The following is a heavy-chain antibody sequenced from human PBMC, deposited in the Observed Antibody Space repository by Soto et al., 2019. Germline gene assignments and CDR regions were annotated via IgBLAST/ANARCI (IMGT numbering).Heavy chain of an antibody. CDR2: IYYSGTT. CDR1: GGSSSRGNYY. CDR3: ARIPSIMIRFGGASNAFDI. J-gene: IGHJ3*02. V-gene: IGHV4-30-4*01. Sequence: SETLSLTCTVSGGSSSRGNYYWSWIRQPPGKGLEWIGYIYYSGTTFYNPSLKSRVSISEDTSKNQFSLKLSSVTAADTAVYYCARIPSIMIRFGGASNAFDIWGQGTTVTVSS. D-gene: IGHD3-16*01.